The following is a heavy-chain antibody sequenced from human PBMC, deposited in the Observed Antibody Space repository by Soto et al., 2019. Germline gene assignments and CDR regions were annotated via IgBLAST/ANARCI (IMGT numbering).Heavy chain of an antibody. V-gene: IGHV1-8*01. CDR1: RYTFISHD. CDR3: ARGQEVWWNAGPLGLHGLDV. D-gene: IGHD3-16*01. CDR2: MNPNSGNT. J-gene: IGHJ6*02. Sequence: QVQLVQSGAEVKKSGASVKVSCKASRYTFISHDINWVRQATGQGLEWMGWMNPNSGNTGYAQKFQGRITMTRNTSTNTAYMELSSLRSEDTAVYYCARGQEVWWNAGPLGLHGLDVWGQGTTVTVSS.